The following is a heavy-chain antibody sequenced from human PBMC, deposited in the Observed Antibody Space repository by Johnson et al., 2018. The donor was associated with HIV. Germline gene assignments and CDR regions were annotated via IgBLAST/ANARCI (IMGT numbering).Heavy chain of an antibody. D-gene: IGHD4-23*01. J-gene: IGHJ3*01. CDR1: RFTFSGYV. Sequence: QVQLVESGGGVVQPGRSLRLSCAASRFTFSGYVMHWVRQAPGKGLAWVSVISYDGNNKCYADSVKGRFTISRDNSKNTLFLQMNSLRAEDTAVYYCARDRDDYGGRDAFDVWGQGTMVTVSS. V-gene: IGHV3-30-3*01. CDR3: ARDRDDYGGRDAFDV. CDR2: ISYDGNNK.